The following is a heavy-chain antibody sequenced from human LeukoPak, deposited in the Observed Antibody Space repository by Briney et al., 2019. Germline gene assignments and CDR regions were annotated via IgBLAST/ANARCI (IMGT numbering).Heavy chain of an antibody. V-gene: IGHV3-48*03. J-gene: IGHJ4*02. CDR1: EFIFSNYD. CDR2: ISASGRTN. D-gene: IGHD2-15*01. Sequence: PGGSLRLSCAASEFIFSNYDMNWVRQAPGKGLEWVAHISASGRTNYYADAVKGRFTISRDNVNNSLLLQMNSLRAEDTAVYYCARGTPVPLALVVVAAVPDYWGQGTLVTVSS. CDR3: ARGTPVPLALVVVAAVPDY.